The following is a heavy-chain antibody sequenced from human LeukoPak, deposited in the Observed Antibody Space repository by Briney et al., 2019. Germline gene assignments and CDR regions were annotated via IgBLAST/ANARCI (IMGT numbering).Heavy chain of an antibody. V-gene: IGHV3-11*04. Sequence: GGSLRLSCAASGFTFSDYYISWIRQAPGKVLEWVSYISPTGTSIYYADSVKGRFIISRDNSKNTLYLQMNSLRVEDTAVYYCAKDRRGFSGYGIHYWGQGILVTVSS. CDR3: AKDRRGFSGYGIHY. CDR2: ISPTGTSI. CDR1: GFTFSDYY. D-gene: IGHD5-12*01. J-gene: IGHJ4*02.